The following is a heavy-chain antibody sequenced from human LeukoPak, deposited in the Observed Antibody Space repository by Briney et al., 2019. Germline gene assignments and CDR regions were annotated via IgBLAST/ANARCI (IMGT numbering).Heavy chain of an antibody. V-gene: IGHV4-31*03. CDR2: IYYSGST. CDR3: ASSDYYDSSGYYRFDY. J-gene: IGHJ4*02. D-gene: IGHD3-22*01. Sequence: SETLSLTCTVSGGSISSGGYYWSWIRQHPGKGLEWIGYIYYSGSTYYNPSLKSRVTISVDTSKNQFSLKLSSVTAADTAVYYCASSDYYDSSGYYRFDYWGQGTLVTVSS. CDR1: GGSISSGGYY.